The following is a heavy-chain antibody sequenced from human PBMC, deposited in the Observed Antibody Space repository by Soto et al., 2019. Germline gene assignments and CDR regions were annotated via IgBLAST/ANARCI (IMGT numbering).Heavy chain of an antibody. J-gene: IGHJ4*02. CDR1: GFTVSSYW. V-gene: IGHV3-74*01. CDR2: INSDGSST. D-gene: IGHD6-13*01. CDR3: AREYSSSRYFDY. Sequence: EVHLVESGGGLVQPGGSLSLSCAASGFTVSSYWMHWVRQAPGKGLVWVSRINSDGSSTSYADSVKGRLTISRDNAKNTLYLQMNSLSAEDTAVYYCAREYSSSRYFDYWGQGTLVTVSS.